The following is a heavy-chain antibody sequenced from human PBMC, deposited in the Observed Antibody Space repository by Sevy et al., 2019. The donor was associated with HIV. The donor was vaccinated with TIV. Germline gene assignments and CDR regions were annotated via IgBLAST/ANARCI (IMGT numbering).Heavy chain of an antibody. J-gene: IGHJ6*02. CDR1: GFSVSSNY. Sequence: GGSLRLSCVVSGFSVSSNYMSWVRQAPGKGLEWVSNIYSDGRTYYADSVRGRFTISRDTSKNTWYLEMKSLRAEDTAVYYCTREDIVLGEDNYYGMDVWGHGTTVTVSS. V-gene: IGHV3-53*01. D-gene: IGHD2-15*01. CDR3: TREDIVLGEDNYYGMDV. CDR2: IYSDGRT.